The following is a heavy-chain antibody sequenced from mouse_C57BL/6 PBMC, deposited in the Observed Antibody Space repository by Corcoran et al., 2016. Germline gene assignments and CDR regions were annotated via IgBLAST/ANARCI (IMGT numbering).Heavy chain of an antibody. J-gene: IGHJ1*03. CDR1: GYIFTTYG. Sequence: QIQLVQSGPELKKPGETVKISCKASGYIFTTYGMSWVKQAPGKGLKWMAWINTYSGVPTYADDFKGRFAFSLETSASTAYLQINNLKNEDTATYFWARDSNWYFDVWGTGTTVTVSS. CDR2: INTYSGVP. V-gene: IGHV9-3*01. CDR3: ARDSNWYFDV.